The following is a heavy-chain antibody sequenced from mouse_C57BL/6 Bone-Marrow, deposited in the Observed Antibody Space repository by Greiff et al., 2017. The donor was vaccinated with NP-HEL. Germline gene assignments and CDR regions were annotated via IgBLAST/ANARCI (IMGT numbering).Heavy chain of an antibody. CDR3: ARDYDYDVGFAY. CDR2: ISYDGSN. V-gene: IGHV3-6*01. J-gene: IGHJ3*01. D-gene: IGHD2-4*01. Sequence: EVKLQESGPGLVKPSQSLSLTCSVTGYSITSGYYWNWIRQFPGNKLEWMGYISYDGSNNYNPSLKNRISITRDTSKNQFFLKLNSVTTEDTATYYCARDYDYDVGFAYWGQGTLVTVSA. CDR1: GYSITSGYY.